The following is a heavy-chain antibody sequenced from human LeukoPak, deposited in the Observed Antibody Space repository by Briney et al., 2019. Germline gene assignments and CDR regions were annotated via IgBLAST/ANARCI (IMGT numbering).Heavy chain of an antibody. CDR1: GGSFSGYY. V-gene: IGHV4-34*01. CDR3: ARGNYDSSGYYYRRVTAFDI. Sequence: SETLSLTCAVYGGSFSGYYWSWIRQPPGKGLEWIGEINHSGSTNYNPSLKSRVTISVDTSKNQFSLKLSSVTAADTAVYYCARGNYDSSGYYYRRVTAFDIWGQGTMVTVSS. J-gene: IGHJ3*02. D-gene: IGHD3-22*01. CDR2: INHSGST.